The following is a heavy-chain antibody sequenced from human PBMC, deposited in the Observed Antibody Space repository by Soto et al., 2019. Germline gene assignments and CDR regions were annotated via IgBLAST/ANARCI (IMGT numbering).Heavy chain of an antibody. V-gene: IGHV3-30*18. CDR2: ISYDGSNK. Sequence: PGGSLRLSCEASGFTFSSYGMHWVRQAPGKGLEWVAVISYDGSNKYYADSVKGRFTISRDNSKNTLYLQMNSLRAEDTAVYYCAKDLIAAAGRGYGMDVWGQGTTVTVSS. CDR3: AKDLIAAAGRGYGMDV. CDR1: GFTFSSYG. J-gene: IGHJ6*02. D-gene: IGHD6-13*01.